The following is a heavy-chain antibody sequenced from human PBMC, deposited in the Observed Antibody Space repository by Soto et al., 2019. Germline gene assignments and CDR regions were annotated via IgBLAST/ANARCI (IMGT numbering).Heavy chain of an antibody. J-gene: IGHJ1*01. Sequence: PGGSLRLSCALSGFDSSYYWIQWFRQSPGKGLEWVSRIDPDGTTTNYADSVKGRFSVSRDNAKKTIYLQMNSLTADDTALYYCARGTRPSSAGTGAYWGQGTLVTVSS. V-gene: IGHV3-74*01. CDR1: GFDSSYYW. CDR3: ARGTRPSSAGTGAY. D-gene: IGHD1-1*01. CDR2: IDPDGTTT.